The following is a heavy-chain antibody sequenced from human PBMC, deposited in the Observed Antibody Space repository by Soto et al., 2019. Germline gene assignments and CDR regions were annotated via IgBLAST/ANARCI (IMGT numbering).Heavy chain of an antibody. V-gene: IGHV4-38-2*01. CDR3: AKVHIMVVAGSTFDY. J-gene: IGHJ4*02. CDR2: MYHGGTT. CDR1: GYSISSGSY. Sequence: SETLSLTCAVSGYSISSGSYWGWIRQSPEMGLEWIVSMYHGGTTFYNPSLKSRVSMSMDTSKNQFSLKLTSVTAADTAIYYCAKVHIMVVAGSTFDYWGQGTLVTVSS. D-gene: IGHD2-15*01.